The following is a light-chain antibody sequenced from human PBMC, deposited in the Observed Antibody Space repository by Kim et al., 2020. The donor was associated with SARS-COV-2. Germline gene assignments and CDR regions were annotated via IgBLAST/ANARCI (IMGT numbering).Light chain of an antibody. V-gene: IGKV3-11*01. J-gene: IGKJ4*01. Sequence: EIVLTQSPATLSLSPGERATLSCRASQSVDTYLAWYQQRPGQPPRVLIYDASNRATGIPVRFSGSGSGTDFTLTISSLESEDSAVYYCQQRSSWPLTFGGGTKLEIK. CDR3: QQRSSWPLT. CDR2: DAS. CDR1: QSVDTY.